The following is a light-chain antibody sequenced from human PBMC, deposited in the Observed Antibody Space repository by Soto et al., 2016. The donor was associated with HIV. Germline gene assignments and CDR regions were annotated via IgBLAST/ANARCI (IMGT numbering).Light chain of an antibody. Sequence: SYELTQPPSVSVAPGKTARISCGGNNIGTKSVHWYQQKPGQAPVLVVYDDSDRPSGIPERFSGSNSGSAATLTISRVEAGDEGDYYCQVWHCGGDHYVFGPGTKVSV. V-gene: IGLV3-21*03. CDR1: NIGTKS. J-gene: IGLJ1*01. CDR2: DDS. CDR3: QVWHCGGDHYV.